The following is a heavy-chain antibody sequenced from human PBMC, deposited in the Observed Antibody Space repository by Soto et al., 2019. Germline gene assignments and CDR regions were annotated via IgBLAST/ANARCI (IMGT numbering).Heavy chain of an antibody. Sequence: GGSLRLSCAASGFTFSSYSMNWVRQAPGKGLEWVSYISSSSSTIYYADSVKGRFTISRDNAKNSLYLQMNSLRAEDTAVYYCAKLGSGTRLGPYGDYYFDYWGQGTLVTVSS. D-gene: IGHD4-17*01. CDR3: AKLGSGTRLGPYGDYYFDY. J-gene: IGHJ4*02. CDR2: ISSSSSTI. V-gene: IGHV3-48*01. CDR1: GFTFSSYS.